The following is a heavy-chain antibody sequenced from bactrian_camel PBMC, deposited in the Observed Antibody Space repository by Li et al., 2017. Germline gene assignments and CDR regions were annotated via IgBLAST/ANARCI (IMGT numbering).Heavy chain of an antibody. D-gene: IGHD4*01. CDR2: ITSGGEST. CDR1: GYAYGSGF. Sequence: HVQLVESGGGSVQAGGSLTLSCVTYGYAYGSGFVAWFRQAPGKGLEWVSGITSGGESTYYADSVKGRFTISRDNAKNTLYLQMNSLKSVDTAVYYCAADKIAGISYFASWGQGTQVTVS. V-gene: IGHV3S1*01. CDR3: AADKIAGISYFAS. J-gene: IGHJ6*01.